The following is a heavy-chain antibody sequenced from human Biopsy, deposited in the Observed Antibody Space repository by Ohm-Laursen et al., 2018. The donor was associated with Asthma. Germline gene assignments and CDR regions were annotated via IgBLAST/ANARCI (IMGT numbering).Heavy chain of an antibody. D-gene: IGHD6-19*01. J-gene: IGHJ3*02. CDR3: ASSIAVADSDAFDI. CDR2: IIPIFGTA. V-gene: IGHV1-69*05. Sequence: SVKVSCKASGGTFSSYAISWVRQAPGQGLEWMGGIIPIFGTANYAQKFQGRVTITRDTSASTAYMELSSLRSEDTAVYYCASSIAVADSDAFDIWGQGTMVTVSS. CDR1: GGTFSSYA.